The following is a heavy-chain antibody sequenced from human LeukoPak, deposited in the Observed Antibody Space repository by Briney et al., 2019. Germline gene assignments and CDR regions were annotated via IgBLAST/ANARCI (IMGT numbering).Heavy chain of an antibody. CDR1: GGTFSSYA. J-gene: IGHJ4*02. CDR3: ARAATRFWPKSYYFDY. V-gene: IGHV1-69*13. CDR2: IIPIFGTA. D-gene: IGHD3-3*01. Sequence: SVKVSCKASGGTFSSYAISWVRQAPGQGLEWMGGIIPIFGTANYAQKFQGRVTITADESTSTAYMELSSLRSEDTAVYYCARAATRFWPKSYYFDYWGQGTLVTVSS.